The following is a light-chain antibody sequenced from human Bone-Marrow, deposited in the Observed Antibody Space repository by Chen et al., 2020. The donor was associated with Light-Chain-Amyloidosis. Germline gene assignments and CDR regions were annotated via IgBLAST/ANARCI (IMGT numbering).Light chain of an antibody. J-gene: IGLJ3*02. CDR1: SGSIASNY. CDR3: QSYDSSNLV. V-gene: IGLV6-57*02. CDR2: EDN. Sequence: NFMLTQPHSVSESPGKTVTISCTGSSGSIASNYGQWYQQRPGSAPTTVIYEDNQRPSGVLDRFSGSIDSSSNSASRTISGLKTEDEADYYCQSYDSSNLVFGGGTKLTVL.